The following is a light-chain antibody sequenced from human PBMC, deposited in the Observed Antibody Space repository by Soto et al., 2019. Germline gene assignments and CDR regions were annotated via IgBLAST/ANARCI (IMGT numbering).Light chain of an antibody. CDR2: EVT. Sequence: QSVLTQPASVSGSPGQSITISCTGTSSDVGGYEYVSWYQHHPGEVPKLIISEVTNRPSGVSDRFSGSKSGNTASLTISGLQAEDEAYYFCSSYTGTSPYVFGTGTKVTV. V-gene: IGLV2-14*01. CDR3: SSYTGTSPYV. J-gene: IGLJ1*01. CDR1: SSDVGGYEY.